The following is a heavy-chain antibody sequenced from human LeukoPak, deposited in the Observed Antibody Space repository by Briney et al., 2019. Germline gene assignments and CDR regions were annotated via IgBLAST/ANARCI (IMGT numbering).Heavy chain of an antibody. CDR1: GFVFSSYD. CDR3: AREMYGGNSGAFDI. J-gene: IGHJ3*02. Sequence: GGSLRLSCAASGFVFSSYDMHWVRQATGRGLEWVSAISSAGDTYYPASVKGRFTISRENAKNSLYLQMNSLRAGDTAVYYCAREMYGGNSGAFDIWGQGTMVTVSS. D-gene: IGHD4-23*01. V-gene: IGHV3-13*04. CDR2: ISSAGDT.